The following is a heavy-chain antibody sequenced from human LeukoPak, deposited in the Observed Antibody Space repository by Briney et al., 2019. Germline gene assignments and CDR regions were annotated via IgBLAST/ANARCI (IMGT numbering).Heavy chain of an antibody. D-gene: IGHD2-21*01. V-gene: IGHV3-74*01. CDR3: AKQAEGGGAKDHNCFDP. J-gene: IGHJ5*02. CDR2: INRDGSST. CDR1: GFTFSSYW. Sequence: GGSLRLSCAASGFTFSSYWMHWVRQAPAKGLVWVSRINRDGSSTSYADSVKGRFTISRENAKNTLYLQMNSLRTAETAVYYCAKQAEGGGAKDHNCFDPWGQGTMVTVSS.